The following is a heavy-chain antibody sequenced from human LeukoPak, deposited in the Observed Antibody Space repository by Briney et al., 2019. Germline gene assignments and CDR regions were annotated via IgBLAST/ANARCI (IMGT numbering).Heavy chain of an antibody. D-gene: IGHD3-10*01. CDR1: GFTFSRYN. J-gene: IGHJ4*02. CDR3: ARDYGSHGEYFDY. CDR2: ISSSSSTI. Sequence: PGGSLRLSCAASGFTFSRYNMNWVRQAPGKGLEWVSYISSSSSTIYYADSVKGRFTISRDNAKNSLYLQMNSLRDEDTAVYYCARDYGSHGEYFDYWGQGTLATVSS. V-gene: IGHV3-48*02.